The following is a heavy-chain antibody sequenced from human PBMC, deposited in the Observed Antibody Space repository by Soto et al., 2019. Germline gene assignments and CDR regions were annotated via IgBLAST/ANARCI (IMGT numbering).Heavy chain of an antibody. V-gene: IGHV4-31*03. Sequence: SETLSLTCTVSGGTISSGGYYWSWIRQHPGKGLEWIGYIYYSGSTYYNPSLKSRVTISVDTSKNQFSLKLSSVTAADTAVYYCARDRGYDFWSGYSTKLKENYYYYMDVWGKGTTVTVSS. CDR3: ARDRGYDFWSGYSTKLKENYYYYMDV. CDR2: IYYSGST. D-gene: IGHD3-3*01. CDR1: GGTISSGGYY. J-gene: IGHJ6*03.